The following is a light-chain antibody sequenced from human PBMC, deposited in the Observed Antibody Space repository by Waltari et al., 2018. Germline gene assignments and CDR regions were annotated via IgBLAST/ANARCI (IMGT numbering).Light chain of an antibody. Sequence: QMTQSPSTLSAPIGDRVAITCRASHTINTWLAWYQQNPGKAPRVLIYDASTLASGVPSRFRGSGSGTEFTLTISSLQPDDFATYYCHQYNSYSQSFGQGTKLEIK. J-gene: IGKJ2*03. CDR3: HQYNSYSQS. CDR2: DAS. V-gene: IGKV1-5*01. CDR1: HTINTW.